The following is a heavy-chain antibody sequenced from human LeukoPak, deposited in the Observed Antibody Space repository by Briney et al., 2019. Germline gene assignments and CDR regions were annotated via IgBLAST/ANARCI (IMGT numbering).Heavy chain of an antibody. V-gene: IGHV1-18*01. CDR3: ARGSLRYFDWLPLDY. CDR1: GYTFSSYG. CDR2: ISAYNGNT. Sequence: ASVKVSCKASGYTFSSYGISWVRQAPGQGLEWMGWISAYNGNTNYAQKLQGRVTMTTDTSTSTAYMELRSLRSDDTAVYYCARGSLRYFDWLPLDYWGQGTLVTVSS. J-gene: IGHJ4*02. D-gene: IGHD3-9*01.